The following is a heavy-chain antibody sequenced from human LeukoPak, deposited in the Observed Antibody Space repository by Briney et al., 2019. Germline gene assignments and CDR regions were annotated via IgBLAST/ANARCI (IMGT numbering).Heavy chain of an antibody. CDR3: AGERGEEYSSGWYKTNYFYN. V-gene: IGHV4-39*07. J-gene: IGHJ4*02. CDR2: GDYSGGT. CDR1: GDSFTSVTDY. D-gene: IGHD6-19*01. Sequence: PSETLSLTCTVAGDSFTSVTDYWAWIRQPPGKGLEWIARGDYSGGTYYNPSLESRVAISADMSKNQISLKLTSVTGADTAVYYCAGERGEEYSSGWYKTNYFYNWGQGIRVTVSS.